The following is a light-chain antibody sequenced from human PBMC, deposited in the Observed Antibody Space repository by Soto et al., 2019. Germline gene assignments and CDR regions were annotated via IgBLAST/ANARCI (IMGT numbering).Light chain of an antibody. Sequence: QSVLTQPPSASGPPGQRVTISCTGSSSNIGSNYVYWYQQLPRTAPKLLIYRNNQRPSVVPDRFSGSKSGTSASLAISGLRYDDAADYYCAAWDDSLSGVVFGGGTKVTVL. CDR2: RNN. CDR3: AAWDDSLSGVV. V-gene: IGLV1-47*01. CDR1: SSNIGSNY. J-gene: IGLJ2*01.